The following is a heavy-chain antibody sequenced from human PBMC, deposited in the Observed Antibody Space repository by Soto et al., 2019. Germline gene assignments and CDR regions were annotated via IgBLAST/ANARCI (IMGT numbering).Heavy chain of an antibody. J-gene: IGHJ6*03. CDR2: IYYSGST. Sequence: SVTLSLTSTFSCSPIITTRYYMELISQLPGKGLEGIGSIYYSGSTYYDPSLKSRVTIAGDTSKNQFSLKLSSVTAADTAVYYCARLSRYCSSTSCYDGEYYYYDMDVWGKGTTVTFSS. V-gene: IGHV4-39*01. D-gene: IGHD2-2*01. CDR1: CSPIITTRYY. CDR3: ARLSRYCSSTSCYDGEYYYYDMDV.